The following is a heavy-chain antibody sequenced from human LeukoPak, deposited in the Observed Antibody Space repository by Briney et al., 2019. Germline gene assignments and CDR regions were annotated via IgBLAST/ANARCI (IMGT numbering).Heavy chain of an antibody. V-gene: IGHV5-51*01. J-gene: IGHJ4*02. CDR1: GFTFSSYA. CDR2: INAADSDT. CDR3: ARHGWRQITPFDY. D-gene: IGHD3-16*01. Sequence: GGSLRLSCAASGFTFSSYAMSWVRQAPGKGLEWMGLINAADSDTRYSPSFQGQVLISVDKSISTAYLQWSSLKAPDTAMYYCARHGWRQITPFDYWGQGTLVTVSS.